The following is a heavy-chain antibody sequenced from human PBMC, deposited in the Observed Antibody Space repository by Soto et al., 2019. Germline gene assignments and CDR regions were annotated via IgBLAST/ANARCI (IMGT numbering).Heavy chain of an antibody. CDR2: INPGNGNT. V-gene: IGHV1-3*05. CDR1: GYTFTAYA. D-gene: IGHD3-16*02. Sequence: QVQLVQSGGEEKKPGASVRLSCEASGYTFTAYAIHWLRQAPGQSLEWMAWINPGNGNTKYSLKFLGRVSITRDTSASPAYLELGSLRSEDTAVYYCARSAISPYGGLIGPFDYWGQGNLVTVSS. CDR3: ARSAISPYGGLIGPFDY. J-gene: IGHJ4*02.